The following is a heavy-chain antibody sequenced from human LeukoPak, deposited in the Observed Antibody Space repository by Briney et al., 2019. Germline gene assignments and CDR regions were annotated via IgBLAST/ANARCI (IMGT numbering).Heavy chain of an antibody. CDR3: ARSGQYQLLLFWYFDL. Sequence: SVKVSCKASGGTFSSYAISWVRQAPGQGLEWMGGIIPIFGTANYAQKFQGRVTITADESTSTAYMELSSLRSEDTAVYYCARSGQYQLLLFWYFDLWGRGTLVTVSS. CDR2: IIPIFGTA. V-gene: IGHV1-69*13. J-gene: IGHJ2*01. D-gene: IGHD2-2*01. CDR1: GGTFSSYA.